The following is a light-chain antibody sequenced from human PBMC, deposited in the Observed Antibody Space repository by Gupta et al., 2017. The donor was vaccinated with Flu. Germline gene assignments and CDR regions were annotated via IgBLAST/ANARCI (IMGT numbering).Light chain of an antibody. V-gene: IGKV3-20*01. CDR2: SAS. CDR1: QSIRSNY. J-gene: IGKJ2*01. CDR3: LQDGSSPPT. Sequence: GTLSLSPGGRVTLSCRASQSIRSNYLAWYQQKPGQAPRRLLYSASTRATGIPDRFSGSGSGTDFTLTISRLEPEDFAVYYCLQDGSSPPTFGQGTKLEIK.